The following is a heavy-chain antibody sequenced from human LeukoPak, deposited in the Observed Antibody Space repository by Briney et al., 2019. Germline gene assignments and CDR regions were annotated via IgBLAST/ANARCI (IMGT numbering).Heavy chain of an antibody. CDR1: GYTFIGNY. CDR2: ISAYNGNT. J-gene: IGHJ4*02. V-gene: IGHV1-18*04. Sequence: ASVKVSCKASGYTFIGNYMHWVRQAPGQGLEWMGWISAYNGNTNYAQKLQGRVTMTTDTSTSTAYMELRSLRSDDTAVYYCARVRCSGGSCYYFDYWGQGTLVTVSS. D-gene: IGHD2-15*01. CDR3: ARVRCSGGSCYYFDY.